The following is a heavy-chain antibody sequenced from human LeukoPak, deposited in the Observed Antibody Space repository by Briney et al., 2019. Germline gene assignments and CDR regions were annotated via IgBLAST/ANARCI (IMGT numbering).Heavy chain of an antibody. CDR3: ARAWYSSGWTPGAFDI. CDR2: IYTSGST. CDR1: GGSISSDSYY. D-gene: IGHD6-19*01. Sequence: SQTLSLTCTVSGGSISSDSYYWSWIRQPAGKGLEWIGRIYTSGSTNYNPSLKSRVTISVDTSKNQFSLKLSSVTAADTAVYYCARAWYSSGWTPGAFDIWGQGTMVTVSS. J-gene: IGHJ3*02. V-gene: IGHV4-61*02.